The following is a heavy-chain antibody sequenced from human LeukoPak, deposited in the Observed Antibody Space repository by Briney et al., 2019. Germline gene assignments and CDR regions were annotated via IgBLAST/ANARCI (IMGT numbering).Heavy chain of an antibody. V-gene: IGHV3-23*01. CDR2: ISGSGSLT. CDR1: GFTFSSYS. Sequence: GGSLRLSCAASGFTFSSYSMNWVRQAPGKGLEWVSGISGSGSLTYYADSVKGRLTISRDNSKTTLYLQMNSLRVDDTAVYYCANVRYFDWYYFDYWGQGTLVTVSS. D-gene: IGHD3-9*01. CDR3: ANVRYFDWYYFDY. J-gene: IGHJ4*02.